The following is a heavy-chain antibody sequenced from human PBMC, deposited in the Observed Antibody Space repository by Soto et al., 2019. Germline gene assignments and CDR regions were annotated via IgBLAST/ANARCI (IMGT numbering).Heavy chain of an antibody. D-gene: IGHD4-17*01. J-gene: IGHJ5*02. V-gene: IGHV1-3*01. Sequence: QVQLVKSGAEVKKPGASVRVSCKASGYTFTSYAMHWVRQAPGQRLEWMVWINAGNGNTKYSQKFQGRVTITRDTSASTAYMELSSLRSEDTAVYYCAREALSIDDYGFHNWFDPWGQGTLVTVSS. CDR3: AREALSIDDYGFHNWFDP. CDR1: GYTFTSYA. CDR2: INAGNGNT.